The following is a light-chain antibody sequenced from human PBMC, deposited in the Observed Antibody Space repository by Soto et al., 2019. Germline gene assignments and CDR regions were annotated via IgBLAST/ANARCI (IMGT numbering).Light chain of an antibody. CDR3: QQYYTTPRT. CDR1: QTLFDIYNNKDY. V-gene: IGKV4-1*01. J-gene: IGKJ1*01. CDR2: WSS. Sequence: DIVMTQSPDSLAVSLGEMATIHCKSRQTLFDIYNNKDYLSWYQQKPGQPTKFLLYWSSTRELGVPDRFSGIGCVTDFTLTISSLQAEDVAVYFCQQYYTTPRTFGHGTKVEV.